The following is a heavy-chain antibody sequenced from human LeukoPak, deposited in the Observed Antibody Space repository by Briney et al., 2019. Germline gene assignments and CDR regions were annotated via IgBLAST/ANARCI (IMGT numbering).Heavy chain of an antibody. CDR3: ARSVVPAADTNNYYYYYMDV. J-gene: IGHJ6*03. V-gene: IGHV3-21*01. CDR2: ISSSSSYI. CDR1: GFTFSSYS. D-gene: IGHD2-2*01. Sequence: GGSLRLSCAASGFTFSSYSMNWVRQAPGKGLEWASSISSSSSYIYYADSVKGRFTISRDNAKNSLYLQMNSLRAEDTAVYYCARSVVPAADTNNYYYYYMDVWGKGTTVTVSS.